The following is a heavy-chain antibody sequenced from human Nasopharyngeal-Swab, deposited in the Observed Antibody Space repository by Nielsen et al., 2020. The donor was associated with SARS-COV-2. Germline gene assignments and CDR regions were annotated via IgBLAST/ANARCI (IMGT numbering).Heavy chain of an antibody. CDR3: ARAGRYDSSGYPLY. V-gene: IGHV3-48*03. D-gene: IGHD3-22*01. J-gene: IGHJ4*02. CDR1: GFTSSSYE. CDR2: ISSSGSTI. Sequence: GESLKISCAASGFTSSSYEMNWVRQAPGKGLEWVSYISSSGSTIYYADSVKGRFTISRDNAKNSLYLQMNSLRAEDTAVYYCARAGRYDSSGYPLYWGQGTLVTVSS.